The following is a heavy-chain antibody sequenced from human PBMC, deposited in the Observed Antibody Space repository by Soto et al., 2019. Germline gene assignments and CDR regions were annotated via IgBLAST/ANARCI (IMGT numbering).Heavy chain of an antibody. CDR1: GGSFSGFH. CDR2: INHSGST. V-gene: IGHV4-34*01. J-gene: IGHJ6*02. Sequence: SETLSLTCAVYGGSFSGFHWSWVRQPPGKGLEWIGEINHSGSTNYNPSLKSRVTISVDTSKNQFSLDLNSVTAADTAVYYCARGRDITDYYYGMDVWGQGTTVTVSS. CDR3: ARGRDITDYYYGMDV.